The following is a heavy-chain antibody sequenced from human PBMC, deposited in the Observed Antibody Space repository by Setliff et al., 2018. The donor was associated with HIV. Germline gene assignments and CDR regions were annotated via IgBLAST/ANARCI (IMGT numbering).Heavy chain of an antibody. V-gene: IGHV1-18*01. J-gene: IGHJ1*01. D-gene: IGHD1-26*01. CDR2: ISGNNGKT. Sequence: ASVKVSCKASGFPFSSYGISWVRRAPGQGLEWMGWISGNNGKTNYAQNFQGRVTVTTDTSTSTVYMELRSLRSDDTAVYYCARDRWELLRRPEYFQHWGQGALVTVSS. CDR3: ARDRWELLRRPEYFQH. CDR1: GFPFSSYG.